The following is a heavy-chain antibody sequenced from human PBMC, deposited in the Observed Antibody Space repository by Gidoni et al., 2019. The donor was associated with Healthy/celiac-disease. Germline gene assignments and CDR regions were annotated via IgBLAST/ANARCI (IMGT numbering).Heavy chain of an antibody. Sequence: EVQLVESGGGLVKPGGSLRLSCAASGFSFSHAWMSWVRQAPGKGLGWVGRIKRTSDGGTTDYAAPVKGRFTISRDDSINMLYLQVNSLKTGDTAVYYCTYSALPYCDGDCYFFDYWGQGALVTVSS. CDR1: GFSFSHAW. J-gene: IGHJ4*02. V-gene: IGHV3-15*01. CDR3: TYSALPYCDGDCYFFDY. CDR2: IKRTSDGGTT. D-gene: IGHD2-21*02.